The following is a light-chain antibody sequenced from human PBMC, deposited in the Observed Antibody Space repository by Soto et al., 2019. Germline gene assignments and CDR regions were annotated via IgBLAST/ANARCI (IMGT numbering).Light chain of an antibody. J-gene: IGKJ4*01. CDR2: GAS. V-gene: IGKV3-20*01. CDR3: QEYGSSPLT. Sequence: EIVLTQSPGTLSLSPGERATLSCRASQSVSSSYLAWYQQKPGQAPSLLIYGASSRATGIPDRFSGSGSGTDFTLTISRLEPEDLAVYYCQEYGSSPLTFGGGTKVDIK. CDR1: QSVSSSY.